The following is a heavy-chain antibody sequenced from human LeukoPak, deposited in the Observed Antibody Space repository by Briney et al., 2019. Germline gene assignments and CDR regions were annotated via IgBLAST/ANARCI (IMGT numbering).Heavy chain of an antibody. CDR2: INPDGGST. CDR3: ARAPRNSSTMLDF. D-gene: IGHD6-13*01. V-gene: IGHV1-46*01. CDR1: GYTFTSYW. J-gene: IGHJ4*02. Sequence: GALVKVSCKASGYTFTSYWIQWVRQAPGQGLEWMGLINPDGGSTAYAHRFQGRVIMTRDTSTSTAYMDLSSLRSEDTAVYHCARAPRNSSTMLDFWGQGTLVTISS.